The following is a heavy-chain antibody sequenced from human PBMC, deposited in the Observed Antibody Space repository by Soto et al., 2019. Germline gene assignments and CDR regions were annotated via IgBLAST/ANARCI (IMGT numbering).Heavy chain of an antibody. D-gene: IGHD3-22*01. CDR2: ISSSGSTI. Sequence: GGALRVSCQASGFTVSSYEMNWVRQAPGKGLEWVSYISSSGSTIYYADSVKGRFTISRDNAKNSLYLQMNSLRAEDTAVYYCARSHIYDSSGYKPYYWGQGTLVTVSS. J-gene: IGHJ4*02. V-gene: IGHV3-48*03. CDR1: GFTVSSYE. CDR3: ARSHIYDSSGYKPYY.